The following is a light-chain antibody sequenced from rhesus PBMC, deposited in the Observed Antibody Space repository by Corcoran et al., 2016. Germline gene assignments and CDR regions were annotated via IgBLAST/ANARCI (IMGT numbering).Light chain of an antibody. J-gene: IGKJ2*01. V-gene: IGKV3-10*01. Sequence: QVILSQSPATLSLSPGERATLSCRASQSVSSNLAWYQQKPGQAPRLLIYGASSRATGIPDRFRGSGSGTDLTLTISSLEPEDVGVYHCYQHSSGYSFGQGTKVEIK. CDR1: QSVSSN. CDR2: GAS. CDR3: YQHSSGYS.